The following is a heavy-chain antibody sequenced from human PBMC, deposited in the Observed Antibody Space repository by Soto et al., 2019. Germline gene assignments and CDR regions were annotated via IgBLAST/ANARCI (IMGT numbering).Heavy chain of an antibody. CDR3: ARVPDR. CDR2: IYHSGST. V-gene: IGHV4-59*11. D-gene: IGHD2-2*01. CDR1: GGSISSHS. J-gene: IGHJ5*02. Sequence: SETLSLTCTVSGGSISSHSWSWIRQPPGKGLEWIGYIYHSGSTYYNPSLKSRVTISVDRSKNQFSLKLSSVTDADTAVYYCARVPDRWGQGTLVTVSS.